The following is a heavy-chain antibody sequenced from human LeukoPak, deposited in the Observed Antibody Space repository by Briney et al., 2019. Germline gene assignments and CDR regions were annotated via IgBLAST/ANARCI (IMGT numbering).Heavy chain of an antibody. J-gene: IGHJ4*02. Sequence: PGGSLRLSCVASAFTFSSYAMHWVRQAPGKGLEWVAVISYDGSNKYYADSVKGRFTISRDNSKNTLYLQMNSLRAEDTAVYYCARDMYYYDSSGYWGGQGTLVTVSS. V-gene: IGHV3-30*01. CDR2: ISYDGSNK. CDR1: AFTFSSYA. D-gene: IGHD3-22*01. CDR3: ARDMYYYDSSGYW.